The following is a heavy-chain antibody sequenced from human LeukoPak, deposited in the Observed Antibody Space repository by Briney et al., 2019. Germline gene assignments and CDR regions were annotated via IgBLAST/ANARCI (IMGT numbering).Heavy chain of an antibody. Sequence: GASVKVSCKASGYTFTSYGISWVRQAPGQGLEWMGWISAYNGNPNYAQKLQGRVTMTTDTSTSTAYMELRSLRSDDTAVYYCAGLRVPSPQLLWFGELSGPWFDPWGQGTLVTVSS. CDR1: GYTFTSYG. CDR2: ISAYNGNP. CDR3: AGLRVPSPQLLWFGELSGPWFDP. V-gene: IGHV1-18*01. D-gene: IGHD3-10*01. J-gene: IGHJ5*02.